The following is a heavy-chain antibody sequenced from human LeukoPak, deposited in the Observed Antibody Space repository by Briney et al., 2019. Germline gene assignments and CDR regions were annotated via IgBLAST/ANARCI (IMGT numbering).Heavy chain of an antibody. CDR1: GFTFSDYW. V-gene: IGHV3-74*01. CDR3: ARDRFEP. Sequence: PGGSLRLSCAASGFTFSDYWMHWVRQAPGKGLVWVSRISSDGGYTSYADSVKGRFTIFRDNSENTLYLQMNSLRAEDTAVYYCARDRFEPWGQGTLVSVPS. CDR2: ISSDGGYT. J-gene: IGHJ5*02.